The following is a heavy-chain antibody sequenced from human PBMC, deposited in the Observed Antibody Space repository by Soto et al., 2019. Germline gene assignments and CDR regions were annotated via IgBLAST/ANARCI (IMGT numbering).Heavy chain of an antibody. D-gene: IGHD2-21*02. CDR3: ARGPAYCGGDCFWYYFDY. V-gene: IGHV1-69*01. CDR1: GGTFSSYA. J-gene: IGHJ4*02. CDR2: IIPIFSTA. Sequence: QVQLVQSGAEVKKPGSSVKVSCKASGGTFSSYAISWVRQAPGQGLEWMGGIIPIFSTANYAQKFQGRVTITADESTSTAYMELSSLRSEDTAVYYCARGPAYCGGDCFWYYFDYWGQGTLVTVSS.